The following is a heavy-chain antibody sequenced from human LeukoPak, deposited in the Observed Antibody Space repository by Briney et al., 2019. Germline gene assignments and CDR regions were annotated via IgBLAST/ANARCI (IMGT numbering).Heavy chain of an antibody. CDR3: ARGRYCSSTSCYTYYYGSGSQSTKIYFDY. V-gene: IGHV4-59*12. D-gene: IGHD2-2*02. CDR1: GGSISTYY. J-gene: IGHJ4*02. CDR2: IYYSGST. Sequence: SETLSLTCTVSGGSISTYYWSWIRQPPGKGLEWIGYIYYSGSTNYNPSLKSRVTISVDTSKNQFSLKLSSVTAADTAVYYCARGRYCSSTSCYTYYYGSGSQSTKIYFDYWGQGTLVTVSS.